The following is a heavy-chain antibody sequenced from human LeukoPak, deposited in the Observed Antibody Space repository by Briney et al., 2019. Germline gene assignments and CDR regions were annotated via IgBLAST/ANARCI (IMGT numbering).Heavy chain of an antibody. D-gene: IGHD3-22*01. Sequence: SVKVSCKASGGTFSSYAISWVRQAPGQGLEWMGGIIPIFGTANYTQKFQGRVSITADESTSTAYMELSSLRSEDTAVYYCARDPKRDSSGYYVYWGQGTLVTVSS. CDR2: IIPIFGTA. CDR3: ARDPKRDSSGYYVY. J-gene: IGHJ4*02. V-gene: IGHV1-69*13. CDR1: GGTFSSYA.